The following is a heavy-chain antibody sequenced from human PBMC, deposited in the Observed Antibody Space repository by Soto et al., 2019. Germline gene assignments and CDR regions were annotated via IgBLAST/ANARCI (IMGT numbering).Heavy chain of an antibody. CDR3: ARGLVVAGFDY. CDR1: GGTFSSYA. J-gene: IGHJ4*02. CDR2: IIPIFGTA. V-gene: IGHV1-69*12. D-gene: IGHD6-19*01. Sequence: QVQLVQSGAEVKKPGSSVKVSCKASGGTFSSYAISWVRQAPGQGLEWMGGIIPIFGTANYAQKFQGRVTXTXGDATSRDYMELRSLRYEDTAVYYCARGLVVAGFDYWGQGTLVTVSS.